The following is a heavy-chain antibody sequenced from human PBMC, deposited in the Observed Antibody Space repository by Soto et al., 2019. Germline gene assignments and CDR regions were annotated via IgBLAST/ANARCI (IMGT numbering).Heavy chain of an antibody. Sequence: ASDKVPCMPSGYTLPKYEINCVRQAARKGLEWMGWMNLNGGNKCYAQKFQGRVMMIRITSISTAYMELCIMRSEETVFYYCARGRIADGPTGWFDPWGQGTLVTVSS. CDR1: GYTLPKYE. D-gene: IGHD6-6*01. CDR3: ARGRIADGPTGWFDP. J-gene: IGHJ5*02. V-gene: IGHV1-8*01. CDR2: MNLNGGNK.